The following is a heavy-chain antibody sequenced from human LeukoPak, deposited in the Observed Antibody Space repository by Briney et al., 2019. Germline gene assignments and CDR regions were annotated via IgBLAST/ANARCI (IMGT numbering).Heavy chain of an antibody. CDR2: ISYDGSNK. CDR3: AREWLLYFFDY. V-gene: IGHV3-30-3*01. D-gene: IGHD3-3*01. CDR1: GFTFSGYA. Sequence: GGSLRLSCAASGFTFSGYAMHWVRQAPGKGLEWVAVISYDGSNKYYADSVKGRFTISRDNSKNTLYLQMNSLRAEDTAVYYCAREWLLYFFDYWGQGTLVTVSS. J-gene: IGHJ4*02.